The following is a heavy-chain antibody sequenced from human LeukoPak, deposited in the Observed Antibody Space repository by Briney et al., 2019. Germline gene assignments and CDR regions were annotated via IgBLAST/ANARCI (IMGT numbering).Heavy chain of an antibody. CDR2: ISAYNGNT. D-gene: IGHD1-26*01. CDR1: GYTFTSYG. CDR3: ARDYMGTVGATYFDY. V-gene: IGHV1-18*01. Sequence: AAVTVSCKASGYTFTSYGISWVRQAPGQGLEWMGWISAYNGNTNYAQKLQGRVTMTTDTSTSTAYMELRSLRSDDTAVYYCARDYMGTVGATYFDYWGQETLATVSS. J-gene: IGHJ4*02.